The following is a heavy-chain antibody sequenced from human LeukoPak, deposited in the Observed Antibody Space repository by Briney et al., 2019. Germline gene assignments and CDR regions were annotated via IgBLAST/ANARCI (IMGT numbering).Heavy chain of an antibody. D-gene: IGHD5-18*01. Sequence: GGALRLSCGASGLTFSSYGMHWVRHAPGKGLEWVAVISYDGSNKYYADSVKGRFTISRDNSKNTLYLQMNSLRAEDTAVYYCARSLSTIQLSEFDYWGQGTLVTVSS. CDR3: ARSLSTIQLSEFDY. CDR1: GLTFSSYG. J-gene: IGHJ4*02. V-gene: IGHV3-30*03. CDR2: ISYDGSNK.